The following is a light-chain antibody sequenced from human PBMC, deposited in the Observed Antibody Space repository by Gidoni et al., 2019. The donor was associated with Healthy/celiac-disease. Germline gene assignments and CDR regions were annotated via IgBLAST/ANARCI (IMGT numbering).Light chain of an antibody. CDR3: QKYNSALFT. J-gene: IGKJ3*01. V-gene: IGKV1-27*01. CDR2: AAS. CDR1: QGISNY. Sequence: DIQMPQSPSSLSASVGDRVTITCRASQGISNYLAWYQQKPGKVPKLLIYAASTLQSGVPSRFSGSGSGTDFTLTISSLQPEDVATYYCQKYNSALFTFXPXTKVDIK.